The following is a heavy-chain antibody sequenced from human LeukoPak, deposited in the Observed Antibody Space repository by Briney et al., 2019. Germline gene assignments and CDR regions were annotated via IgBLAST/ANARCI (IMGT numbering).Heavy chain of an antibody. D-gene: IGHD2-8*01. J-gene: IGHJ4*02. Sequence: ASVKVSCKASGYTFTSYDINWVRQATGQGLEWMGWINPNSGGTNYAQKFQGRVTMTRDTSISTAYMELSRLRSDDTAVYYCARAEELYYHGSWGQGTLVTVSS. CDR3: ARAEELYYHGS. V-gene: IGHV1-2*02. CDR2: INPNSGGT. CDR1: GYTFTSYD.